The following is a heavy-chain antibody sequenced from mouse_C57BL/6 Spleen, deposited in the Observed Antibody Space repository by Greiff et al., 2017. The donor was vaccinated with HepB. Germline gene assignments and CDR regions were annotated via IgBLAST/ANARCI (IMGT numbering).Heavy chain of an antibody. J-gene: IGHJ1*03. D-gene: IGHD2-3*01. CDR1: GYTFTSYW. V-gene: IGHV1-72*01. Sequence: VQLQQSGAELVKPGASVKLSCKASGYTFTSYWMHWVKQRPGRGLEWIGRIDPNSGGTKYNEKFKSKATLTVDKPSSTAYMQLSSLTSEDSAVYYCARSPYDGYYPWYFDVWGTGTTVTVSS. CDR2: IDPNSGGT. CDR3: ARSPYDGYYPWYFDV.